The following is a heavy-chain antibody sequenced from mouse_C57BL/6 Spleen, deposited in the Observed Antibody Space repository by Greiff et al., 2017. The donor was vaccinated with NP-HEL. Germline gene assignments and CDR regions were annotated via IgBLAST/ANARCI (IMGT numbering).Heavy chain of an antibody. CDR2: IYPGNSDT. J-gene: IGHJ4*01. CDR3: TKNYYYGSSYEDYYAMDY. Sequence: EVQLVESGTVLARPGASVKMSCKTSGYTFTSYWMHWVKQRPGPGLEWIGAIYPGNSDTSYNQKFKGKAKLTAVTSASTAYMELSSLTNEDSAVYYCTKNYYYGSSYEDYYAMDYWGQGTSVTVSS. D-gene: IGHD1-1*01. CDR1: GYTFTSYW. V-gene: IGHV1-5*01.